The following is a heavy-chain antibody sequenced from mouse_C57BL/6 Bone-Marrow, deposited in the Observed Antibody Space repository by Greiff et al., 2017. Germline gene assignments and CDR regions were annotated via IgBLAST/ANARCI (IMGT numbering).Heavy chain of an antibody. CDR2: ISSGGSYT. V-gene: IGHV5-6*01. CDR3: ARQGYYGAMDY. Sequence: EVQVVESGGDLVKPGGSLKLSCAASGFTFSSYGMSWVRQTPDKRLEWVATISSGGSYTYYPDSVKGRFTISRDNAKNTLYLQMSSLKAEDTAMYYCARQGYYGAMDYWGKGTSVTVSS. CDR1: GFTFSSYG. D-gene: IGHD1-1*01. J-gene: IGHJ4*01.